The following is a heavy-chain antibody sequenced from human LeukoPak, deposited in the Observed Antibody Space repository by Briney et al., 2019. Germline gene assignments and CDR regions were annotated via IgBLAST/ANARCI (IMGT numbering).Heavy chain of an antibody. D-gene: IGHD4-17*01. J-gene: IGHJ6*02. CDR3: ARPHRVRATVTTYGMDV. CDR2: INHSGST. Sequence: SETLTLTCAVYGGSFSGYYWSWLRQPPGKGLEWIGEINHSGSTNYNPSLKSRVTISVDTSKNQFSLKLSSVTAADTAVYYCARPHRVRATVTTYGMDVWGQGTTVTVSS. CDR1: GGSFSGYY. V-gene: IGHV4-34*01.